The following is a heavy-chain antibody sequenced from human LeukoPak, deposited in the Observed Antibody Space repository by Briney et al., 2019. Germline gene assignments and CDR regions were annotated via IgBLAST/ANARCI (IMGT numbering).Heavy chain of an antibody. Sequence: GRSLRLSCAASGFTFSSYGMHWVRQAPGKGLEWVSVIYSGGSTYYADSVKGRFTISRDNSKNTLYLQMNSLRAEDTAVYYCASEDKFVVVTAMPNAFDIWGQGTMVTVSS. V-gene: IGHV3-66*01. CDR1: GFTFSSYG. CDR3: ASEDKFVVVTAMPNAFDI. CDR2: IYSGGST. D-gene: IGHD2-21*02. J-gene: IGHJ3*02.